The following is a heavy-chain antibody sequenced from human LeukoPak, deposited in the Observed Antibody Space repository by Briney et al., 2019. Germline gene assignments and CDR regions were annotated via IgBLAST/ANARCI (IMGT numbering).Heavy chain of an antibody. Sequence: GRSLRLSCAASGFTFSSYAMHWVRQAPGKGLEWVAVISYDGSNKYYADSVKGRFTISRDNAKNSLYLQMNSLRAEDTAVYYCAREHYDYVWGSYRYKGYYFDYWGQGTLVTVSS. V-gene: IGHV3-30*04. CDR3: AREHYDYVWGSYRYKGYYFDY. J-gene: IGHJ4*02. CDR2: ISYDGSNK. D-gene: IGHD3-16*02. CDR1: GFTFSSYA.